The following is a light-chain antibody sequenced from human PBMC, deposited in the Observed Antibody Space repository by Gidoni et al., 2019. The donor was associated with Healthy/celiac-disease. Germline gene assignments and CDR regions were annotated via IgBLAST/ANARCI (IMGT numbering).Light chain of an antibody. V-gene: IGKV3-20*01. J-gene: IGKJ3*01. Sequence: EIVLTHSPATLSLSPGERATLPCRACQSVSSSYLAGYQQKPAQAPTLLIYGASSRAPGSPDRFSGSGSGTDFTLTISRLEPEDFAVYYCQQYGSSRGFTFXPXTKVDIK. CDR1: QSVSSSY. CDR3: QQYGSSRGFT. CDR2: GAS.